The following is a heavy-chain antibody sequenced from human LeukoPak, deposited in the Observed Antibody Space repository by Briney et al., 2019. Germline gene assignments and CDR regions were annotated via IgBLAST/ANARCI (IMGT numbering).Heavy chain of an antibody. J-gene: IGHJ5*02. V-gene: IGHV1-2*02. D-gene: IGHD3-3*01. CDR2: INPNSGGT. CDR3: ARGGITIFGVVTDLRFDP. Sequence: ASVTVSCKASGYTFTGYYMHWVRQAPGQGLEWMGWINPNSGGTNYAQKFQGRVTMTRDTSISTAYMELSRLRSDDTAVYYCARGGITIFGVVTDLRFDPWGQGTLVTVSS. CDR1: GYTFTGYY.